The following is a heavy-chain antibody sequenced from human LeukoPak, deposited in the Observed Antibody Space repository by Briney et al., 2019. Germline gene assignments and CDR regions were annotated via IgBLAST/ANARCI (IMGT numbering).Heavy chain of an antibody. D-gene: IGHD6-25*01. Sequence: GGSLRLSCAASGFTFSSYGMHWVRQAPGKGLEWVAVISYDGSNKYYADSVKGPFTISRDNSKNTLYLQMNSLRAEDTAVYYCAKDPLTYYWFDSWGQGTLVTVSS. V-gene: IGHV3-30*18. CDR2: ISYDGSNK. J-gene: IGHJ5*01. CDR1: GFTFSSYG. CDR3: AKDPLTYYWFDS.